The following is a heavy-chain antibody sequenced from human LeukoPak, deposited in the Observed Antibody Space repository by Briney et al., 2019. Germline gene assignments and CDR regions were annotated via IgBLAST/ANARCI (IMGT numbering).Heavy chain of an antibody. CDR1: GFAFSSNT. J-gene: IGHJ4*02. V-gene: IGHV3-21*04. CDR3: AKDAHTYSSSSWFDY. CDR2: ISGNENYI. Sequence: PGGSLRLSCAASGFAFSSNTMNWVRQAPGKGLEWVSSISGNENYIYYADSVKGRFTISRDNAKNSLYLQMNSLRAEDTALYYCAKDAHTYSSSSWFDYWGQGTLVTVSS. D-gene: IGHD6-6*01.